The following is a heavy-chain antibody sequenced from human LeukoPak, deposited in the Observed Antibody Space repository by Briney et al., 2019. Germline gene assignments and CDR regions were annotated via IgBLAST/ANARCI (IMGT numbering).Heavy chain of an antibody. Sequence: GGSLRLSCAASGFTFSSYGMHWVRQAPGKGLEWVAVISYDGSNKYYADSVKGRFTISRDNSKNTLYLQMNSLRAEDTAVYYCAREFPAHSSGSYYNVLSDWGQGTLVTVSS. CDR3: AREFPAHSSGSYYNVLSD. V-gene: IGHV3-30*03. CDR1: GFTFSSYG. D-gene: IGHD3-10*01. CDR2: ISYDGSNK. J-gene: IGHJ4*02.